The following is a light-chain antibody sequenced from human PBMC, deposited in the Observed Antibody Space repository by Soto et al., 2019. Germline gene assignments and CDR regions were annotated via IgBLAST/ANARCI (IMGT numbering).Light chain of an antibody. CDR3: QQYDASPLT. Sequence: EIVLTQSPGTLSLSPGERATLSCRASQTLSTNSLAWYQQRLGQTPRLLIYAASTRDTDIPDRFNGSGSGTDFALTISRLEPEDFALYYCQQYDASPLTFGPGNKVDVK. V-gene: IGKV3-20*01. CDR2: AAS. J-gene: IGKJ3*01. CDR1: QTLSTNS.